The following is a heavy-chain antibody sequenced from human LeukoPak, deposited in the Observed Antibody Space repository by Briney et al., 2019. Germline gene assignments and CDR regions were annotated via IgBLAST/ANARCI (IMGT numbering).Heavy chain of an antibody. CDR2: ISSSTTTI. Sequence: PGGSLRLSCAASGFAFNTYSMNWVRQAPGEGLEWVSSISSSTTTIYYADSVRGRFTISRDNSKNTLYLQMNSLRAEDTAVYYCARVKAGYCSSTSCSRIDIWGQGTMVTVSS. D-gene: IGHD2-2*01. V-gene: IGHV3-48*01. CDR1: GFAFNTYS. CDR3: ARVKAGYCSSTSCSRIDI. J-gene: IGHJ3*02.